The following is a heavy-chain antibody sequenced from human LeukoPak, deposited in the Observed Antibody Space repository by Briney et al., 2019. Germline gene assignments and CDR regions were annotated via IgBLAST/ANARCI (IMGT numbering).Heavy chain of an antibody. V-gene: IGHV1-69*05. CDR3: ASPQNGYSYGYY. J-gene: IGHJ4*02. D-gene: IGHD5-18*01. CDR2: IIPIFGTA. Sequence: SVKVSCKASGGTFSSYAISWVRQAPGQGLDWMGRIIPIFGTANYAQKFQGRVTNTTDESTSTAYMELSSLRSEDTAVYFCASPQNGYSYGYYWGQGTLGTVSS. CDR1: GGTFSSYA.